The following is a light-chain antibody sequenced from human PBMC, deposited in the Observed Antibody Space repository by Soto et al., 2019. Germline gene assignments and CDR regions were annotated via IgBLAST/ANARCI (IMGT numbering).Light chain of an antibody. CDR1: SSNIGSNY. J-gene: IGLJ1*01. V-gene: IGLV1-51*02. Sequence: QSVLTQPPSVSAAPRQKVSISCSGSSSNIGSNYVSWYQQVPGTAPKLLIYENDKRPSGIPDRFSGSKSGTSATLGITGLQTGDEADYYCGTWDSSLSAGVFGTGTRSPS. CDR3: GTWDSSLSAGV. CDR2: END.